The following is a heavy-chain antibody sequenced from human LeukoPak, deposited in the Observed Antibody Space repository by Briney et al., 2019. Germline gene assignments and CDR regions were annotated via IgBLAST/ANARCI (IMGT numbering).Heavy chain of an antibody. J-gene: IGHJ4*02. CDR2: ISWNSGSI. D-gene: IGHD3-10*01. CDR1: GFTFDDYA. V-gene: IGHV3-9*03. Sequence: GRSLRLSCAASGFTFDDYAMHWVRQAPGKGLEWFSGISWNSGSIGYADSVKGRFTISRDNAKNPLYLQMNSLRAEDMALYYCAKAYGAGRYIYFDYWGQGTLVTVSS. CDR3: AKAYGAGRYIYFDY.